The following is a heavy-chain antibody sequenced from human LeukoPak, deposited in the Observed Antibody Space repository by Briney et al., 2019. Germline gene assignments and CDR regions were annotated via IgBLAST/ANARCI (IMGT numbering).Heavy chain of an antibody. CDR1: GYTFTSYN. CDR3: ARAGSSQQAFDI. V-gene: IGHV1-46*01. J-gene: IGHJ3*02. D-gene: IGHD6-6*01. Sequence: ASVKVSCKSSGYTFTSYNMHWVRQAPGQGLEWMGVINTSGGSTTYAQKFQGRVTMTRDTSTSAVYMELSRLRSEDTAVYYCARAGSSQQAFDIWGQGTLVTVSS. CDR2: INTSGGST.